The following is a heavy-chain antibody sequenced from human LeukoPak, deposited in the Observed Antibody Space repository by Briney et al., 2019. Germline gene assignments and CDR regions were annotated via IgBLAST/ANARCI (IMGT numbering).Heavy chain of an antibody. CDR2: ISGSGGST. CDR3: AKGKDRSSSPGRYYFDY. CDR1: GFTFSSYA. Sequence: PGGSLRLSCAASGFTFSSYAMSWVRQAPGKGLEWVSAISGSGGSTYYADSVKGRFTISRDNSKNTPYLQMNSLRAEDTAVYYCAKGKDRSSSPGRYYFDYWGQGTLVTVSS. J-gene: IGHJ4*02. D-gene: IGHD6-13*01. V-gene: IGHV3-23*01.